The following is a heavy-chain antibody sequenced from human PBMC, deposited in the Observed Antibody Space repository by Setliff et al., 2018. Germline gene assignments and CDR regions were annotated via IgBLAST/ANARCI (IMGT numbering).Heavy chain of an antibody. V-gene: IGHV4-61*09. D-gene: IGHD3-22*01. CDR3: ARGRYFESSSYYFPFDY. CDR1: GGSISSGNYY. J-gene: IGHJ4*02. CDR2: IFSKGST. Sequence: SETLSLTCTVSGGSISSGNYYWSWIRQPAGKAPEWIGHIFSKGSTNNNPSLKSRVTISIDSSKNQMSLRMTSVTAADTAVYYYARGRYFESSSYYFPFDYWGLGTLVTVSS.